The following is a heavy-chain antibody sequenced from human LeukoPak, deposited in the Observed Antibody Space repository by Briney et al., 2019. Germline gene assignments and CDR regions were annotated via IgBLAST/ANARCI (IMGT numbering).Heavy chain of an antibody. D-gene: IGHD6-13*01. CDR3: ARAPGYRSFLDY. V-gene: IGHV3-48*04. CDR2: ISRSGSTK. CDR1: GFTFSSYW. J-gene: IGHJ4*02. Sequence: GGSLRLSCAASGFTFSSYWMSWVRQAPGKGLEWVSSISRSGSTKYYADSVKGRFTISRDNAKNSLFLQMNSLRAEDTAVYYCARAPGYRSFLDYWGQGTLVTVSS.